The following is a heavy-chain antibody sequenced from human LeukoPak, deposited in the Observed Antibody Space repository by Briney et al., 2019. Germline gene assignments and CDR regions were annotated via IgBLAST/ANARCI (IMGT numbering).Heavy chain of an antibody. J-gene: IGHJ4*02. D-gene: IGHD7-27*01. CDR1: GYTFTGYY. Sequence: ASVKVSCKASGYTFTGYYMHWVRQAPGQGLEWIGWINPNSGGTNYAQKFQGRVTMTRDTSISTAYMELSRLRSDDTAVYYCARDMGTADWGIDYWGQGTLVTVSS. V-gene: IGHV1-2*02. CDR3: ARDMGTADWGIDY. CDR2: INPNSGGT.